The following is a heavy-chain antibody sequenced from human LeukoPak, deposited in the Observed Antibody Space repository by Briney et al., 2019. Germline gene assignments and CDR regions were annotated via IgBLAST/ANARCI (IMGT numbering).Heavy chain of an antibody. CDR2: ISYDGSNK. V-gene: IGHV3-30-3*01. J-gene: IGHJ5*02. CDR3: ARGPSRPRFLEWFNWFDP. D-gene: IGHD3-3*01. CDR1: GFTFSSYA. Sequence: GGSLRLSCAASGFTFSSYAMHWVRQAPGKGLEWVAVISYDGSNKYYADSVKGRFTISRDNSKNTLYLQMNSLRAEDTAVYYCARGPSRPRFLEWFNWFDPWGQGTLVTVSS.